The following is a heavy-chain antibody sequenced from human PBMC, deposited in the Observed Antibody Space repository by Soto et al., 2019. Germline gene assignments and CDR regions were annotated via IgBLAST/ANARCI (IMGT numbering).Heavy chain of an antibody. J-gene: IGHJ6*02. Sequence: SETLSLTCAVYGGSFSGYYWRWIRQPPGKGLEWIGEINHSGSTNYNPSLKSRVTISVDTSKNQFSLKLSSVTAADTAVYYCARGRHILTGYYRDLNYGMDVWGQGTTVTVS. CDR3: ARGRHILTGYYRDLNYGMDV. D-gene: IGHD3-9*01. CDR2: INHSGST. CDR1: GGSFSGYY. V-gene: IGHV4-34*01.